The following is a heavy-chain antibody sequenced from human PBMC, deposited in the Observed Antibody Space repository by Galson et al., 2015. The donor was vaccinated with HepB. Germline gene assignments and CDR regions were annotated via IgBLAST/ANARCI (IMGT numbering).Heavy chain of an antibody. CDR1: GFTFSSYA. D-gene: IGHD3-9*01. J-gene: IGHJ5*02. CDR2: ISSNGGST. V-gene: IGHV3-64D*06. Sequence: SLRLSCAASGFTFSSYAMHWVRQAPGKGLEYVSAISSNGGSTYYADSVKGRFTISRDNSKNTLYLQMSSLRAEDTAVYYCVKDPLLHYDILTGYESWGQGTLVTVSS. CDR3: VKDPLLHYDILTGYES.